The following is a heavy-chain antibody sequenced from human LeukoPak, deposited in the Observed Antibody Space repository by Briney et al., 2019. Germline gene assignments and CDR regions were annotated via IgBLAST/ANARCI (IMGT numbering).Heavy chain of an antibody. V-gene: IGHV4-39*01. J-gene: IGHJ5*02. CDR2: IYRTGAS. CDR3: ARQLVVSYSGSYYVAWFDP. Sequence: SETLSLTCSVSGDSVSRSPYYWGWVRQHPGKGLEWIGSIYRTGASNYNPSLKCRVTISVDTSRNQFSLKLSSVTAADTAVYYCARQLVVSYSGSYYVAWFDPWGQGTLVTVSS. CDR1: GDSVSRSPYY. D-gene: IGHD1-26*01.